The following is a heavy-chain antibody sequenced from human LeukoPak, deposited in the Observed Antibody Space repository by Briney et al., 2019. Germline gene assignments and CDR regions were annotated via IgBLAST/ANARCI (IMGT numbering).Heavy chain of an antibody. J-gene: IGHJ4*02. CDR2: IRYDGSNK. CDR1: GFTFSSYG. CDR3: AKDPLMYTSSSKPNYFDY. V-gene: IGHV3-30*02. Sequence: GGSLRLSCAASGFTFSSYGMHWVRQAPGKGLEWVAFIRYDGSNKYYADSVKGRFTISRDNSKNTLYLQMNSLRAEDTAVYYCAKDPLMYTSSSKPNYFDYWGQGILVTVSS. D-gene: IGHD6-6*01.